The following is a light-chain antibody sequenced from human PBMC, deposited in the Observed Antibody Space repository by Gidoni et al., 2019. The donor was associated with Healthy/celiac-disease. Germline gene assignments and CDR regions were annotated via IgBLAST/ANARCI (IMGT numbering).Light chain of an antibody. V-gene: IGKV3-15*01. Sequence: LSCRASQSVSSNLAWYQQKPGQAPRLLIYGASTRATGIPARFSGSGSGTEFTLTISSLQSEDFAVYYCQQYNNWPPLTFGGGTKVEIK. CDR2: GAS. CDR1: QSVSSN. CDR3: QQYNNWPPLT. J-gene: IGKJ4*01.